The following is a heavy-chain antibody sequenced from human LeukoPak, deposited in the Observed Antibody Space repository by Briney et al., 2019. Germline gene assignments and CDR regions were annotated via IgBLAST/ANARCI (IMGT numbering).Heavy chain of an antibody. V-gene: IGHV3-23*01. D-gene: IGHD3-22*01. CDR3: AKVRGVATYYDSSGYPH. J-gene: IGHJ4*02. Sequence: GGSLRLSCAASGFTFSSYAMSWVRQAPWKGLEWVSAISGSGGRTYDADSVKGRFTISRDNSKNTLYLQMNSLRAEDTAVYYCAKVRGVATYYDSSGYPHWGQGTLVTVSP. CDR1: GFTFSSYA. CDR2: ISGSGGRT.